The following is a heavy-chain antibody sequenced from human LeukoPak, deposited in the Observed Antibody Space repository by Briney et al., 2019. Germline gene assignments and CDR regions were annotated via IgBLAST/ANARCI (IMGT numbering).Heavy chain of an antibody. CDR3: AHSKTTRAYAFDI. D-gene: IGHD1-1*01. CDR2: IYWDDEK. V-gene: IGHV2-5*02. Sequence: TLSLTCTVSGASISGYYWTWIRQPPGKALEWLALIYWDDEKRYSPSLKSRLAITKNTSKNQVVLTMTNMDPVDTGTYYCAHSKTTRAYAFDIWGQGTRVTVSS. CDR1: GASISGYYWT. J-gene: IGHJ3*02.